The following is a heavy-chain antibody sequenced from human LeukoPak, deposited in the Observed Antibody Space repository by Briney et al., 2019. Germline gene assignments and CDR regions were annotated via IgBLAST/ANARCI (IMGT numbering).Heavy chain of an antibody. D-gene: IGHD3-3*01. Sequence: PGGSLRLSCAASGFTFSSYWMHWVRQAPGKGLVWVSRINTDGSSTSYADSVKGRFTISRDNAKNTLYLQMNSLRAEDTAVYYCARGPRRGYYDFWSGPDYWGQGTLVTVSS. CDR1: GFTFSSYW. CDR2: INTDGSST. J-gene: IGHJ4*02. V-gene: IGHV3-74*01. CDR3: ARGPRRGYYDFWSGPDY.